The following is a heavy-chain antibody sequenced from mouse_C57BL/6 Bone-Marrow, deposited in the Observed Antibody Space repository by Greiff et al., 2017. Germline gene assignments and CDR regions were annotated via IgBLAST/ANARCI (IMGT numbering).Heavy chain of an antibody. CDR1: GYTFTSYW. J-gene: IGHJ3*01. D-gene: IGHD2-1*01. Sequence: QVQLQQSGAELVKPGASVKLSCKASGYTFTSYWMQWVKQRPGQGLEWIGEIDPSDSYTNYNQKFKGKATLTVDTSSSTAYMQLSSLTSEDSAVYYCARWGYGNYLWFAYWGQGTLVTVSA. V-gene: IGHV1-50*01. CDR2: IDPSDSYT. CDR3: ARWGYGNYLWFAY.